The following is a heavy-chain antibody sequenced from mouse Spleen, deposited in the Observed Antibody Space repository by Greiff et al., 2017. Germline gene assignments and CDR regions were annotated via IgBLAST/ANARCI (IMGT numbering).Heavy chain of an antibody. D-gene: IGHD2-14*01. CDR3: ARSGTGYFDY. CDR2: ISSGSSTI. Sequence: EVKLMESGGGLVQPGGSRKLSCAASGFTFSSFGMHWVRQAPEKGLEWVAYISSGSSTIYYADTVKGRFTISRDNPKNTLFLQMTSLRSEDTAMYYCARSGTGYFDYWGQGTTLTVSS. J-gene: IGHJ2*01. V-gene: IGHV5-17*02. CDR1: GFTFSSFG.